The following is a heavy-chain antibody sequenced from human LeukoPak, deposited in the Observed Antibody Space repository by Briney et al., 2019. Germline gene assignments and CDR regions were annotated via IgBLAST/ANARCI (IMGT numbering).Heavy chain of an antibody. Sequence: LSETLSLTCSVSGDTLLSGSHYWGWVRQSPGKGLEWIGSIYDGWSAYYNPSLKSRVSISVDTSKSQFSLKLTSATSADTAVYYCATQKWQRPAAFDIWGQGTRVAASS. J-gene: IGHJ3*02. CDR2: IYDGWSA. CDR3: ATQKWQRPAAFDI. V-gene: IGHV4-39*01. CDR1: GDTLLSGSHY. D-gene: IGHD5-24*01.